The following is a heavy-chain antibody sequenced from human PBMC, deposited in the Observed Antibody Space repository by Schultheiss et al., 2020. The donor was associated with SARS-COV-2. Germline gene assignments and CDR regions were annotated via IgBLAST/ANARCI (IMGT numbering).Heavy chain of an antibody. Sequence: SVKVSCKASGYTFTGYYMHWVRQAPGQGLEWMGGIIPIFGTANYAQKFQGRVTITADESTSTAYMELSSLRSEDTAVYYCARVPDRGSYYDSRGDYWGQGTLVTVSS. D-gene: IGHD3-22*01. V-gene: IGHV1-69*13. CDR1: GYTFTGYY. J-gene: IGHJ4*02. CDR2: IIPIFGTA. CDR3: ARVPDRGSYYDSRGDY.